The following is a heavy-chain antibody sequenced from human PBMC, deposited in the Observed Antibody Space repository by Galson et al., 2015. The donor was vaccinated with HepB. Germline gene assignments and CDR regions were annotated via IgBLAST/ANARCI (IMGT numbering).Heavy chain of an antibody. J-gene: IGHJ4*02. CDR3: ARTETRACRPAFFDY. CDR2: IYYSGST. Sequence: TLSLTCTVSGGSISSGAHYWSWIRQHPGKGLEWIGYIYYSGSTSYNPSLKSRVTISVDTSKNHFSLRLSSVTAADTAVYYCARTETRACRPAFFDYWGQGILVTVSS. CDR1: GGSISSGAHY. D-gene: IGHD3-16*01. V-gene: IGHV4-31*03.